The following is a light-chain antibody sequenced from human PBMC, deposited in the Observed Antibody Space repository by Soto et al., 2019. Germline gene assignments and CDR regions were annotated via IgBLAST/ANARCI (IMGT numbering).Light chain of an antibody. Sequence: AIQMTQSPPSLSASVGDRVIITCRASQDISKDLGWYQQKPGKAPKFLIYSATSTQSGAPSTFSGSGFGTDFTLTISSLQPEDFATYYCLQDHDYPRTFGQGTQVEF. V-gene: IGKV1-6*01. CDR1: QDISKD. CDR2: SAT. J-gene: IGKJ1*01. CDR3: LQDHDYPRT.